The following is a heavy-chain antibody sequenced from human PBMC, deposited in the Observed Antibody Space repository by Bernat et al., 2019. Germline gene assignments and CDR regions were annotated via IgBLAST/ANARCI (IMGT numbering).Heavy chain of an antibody. J-gene: IGHJ6*02. CDR3: ARETLWFGELFSYYGMDV. CDR2: ISYDGSNK. V-gene: IGHV3-30-3*01. Sequence: VQLVESGGGLVQPGGSLRLSCAASGFTFSSYAMHWVRQAPGKGLEWVAVISYDGSNKYYADSVKGRFTISRGNSKNTLYLQMNSLRAEDTAVYYCARETLWFGELFSYYGMDVWGQGTTVTVSS. D-gene: IGHD3-10*01. CDR1: GFTFSSYA.